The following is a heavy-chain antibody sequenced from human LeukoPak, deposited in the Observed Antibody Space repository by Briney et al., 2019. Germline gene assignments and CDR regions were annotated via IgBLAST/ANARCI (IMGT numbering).Heavy chain of an antibody. CDR2: IKQDGSEK. CDR1: GFTFSSYW. CDR3: ARVHLGELSIGFDY. Sequence: GGSLRLSCAASGFTFSSYWMSWVRQAPGKGLEWVANIKQDGSEKYYVDSVKGRFTISRDNAKNSLYLQMNSLRAEDTAVYYCARVHLGELSIGFDYWGQGTLVTVSS. J-gene: IGHJ4*02. D-gene: IGHD3-16*02. V-gene: IGHV3-7*01.